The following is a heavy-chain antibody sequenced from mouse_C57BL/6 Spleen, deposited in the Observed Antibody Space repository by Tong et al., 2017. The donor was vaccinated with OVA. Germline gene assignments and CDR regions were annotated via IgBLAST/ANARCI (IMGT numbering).Heavy chain of an antibody. CDR2: IDPENGDT. CDR3: TTCYYGSSYRWYFDV. D-gene: IGHD1-1*01. V-gene: IGHV14-4*01. CDR1: GFNIKNTY. J-gene: IGHJ1*03. Sequence: EVQLQESVAELVRPGASVKLSCTASGFNIKNTYMHWVKQRPEQGLEWIGRIDPENGDTEYASKFQGKATITADTSSNTAYLQLSSLTSEDTAVYYCTTCYYGSSYRWYFDVWGTGTTVTVSS.